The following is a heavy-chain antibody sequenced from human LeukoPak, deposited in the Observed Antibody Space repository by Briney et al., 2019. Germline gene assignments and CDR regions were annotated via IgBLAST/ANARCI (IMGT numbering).Heavy chain of an antibody. V-gene: IGHV4-59*01. D-gene: IGHD3-10*01. CDR1: GGSISSYY. J-gene: IGHJ4*02. Sequence: SETLSLTCTVSGGSISSYYWSWIRQPPGKGLEWIGYIYYSGSTNSNPSLKSRVTISVDTSKNQFSLKLSSVTAADTAVYYCARALRGFGEPFDYWGQGTLVTVSS. CDR2: IYYSGST. CDR3: ARALRGFGEPFDY.